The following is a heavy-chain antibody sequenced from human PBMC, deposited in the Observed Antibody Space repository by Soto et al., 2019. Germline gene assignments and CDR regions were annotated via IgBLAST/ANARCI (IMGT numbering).Heavy chain of an antibody. Sequence: QVQLVQSGAEVKKPGASVKVSCKASGYTFTNYDINWVRQATGQGLEWMGWMNPKSGDTGSVQKFQDRVTMTRDTSTNTAYMEPPSLRSEDTAIYYCARSSCGSTSCYTRGYNWFDPWGQGTLVTVSS. CDR1: GYTFTNYD. V-gene: IGHV1-8*01. J-gene: IGHJ5*02. D-gene: IGHD2-2*02. CDR2: MNPKSGDT. CDR3: ARSSCGSTSCYTRGYNWFDP.